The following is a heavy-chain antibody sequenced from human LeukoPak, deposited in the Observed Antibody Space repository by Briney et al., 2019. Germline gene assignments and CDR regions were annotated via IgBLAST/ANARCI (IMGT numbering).Heavy chain of an antibody. CDR2: INPNSGGT. Sequence: GASVTVSCTSSGYTFTYYYMHWVRQAPGQGLEWMGWINPNSGGTNFAQKFQGRVAMTRDTSISKAYMELGSLRSDDTAVYYCARARWQLVPYFDSWGQGTLVTVSS. J-gene: IGHJ4*02. D-gene: IGHD6-6*01. CDR3: ARARWQLVPYFDS. CDR1: GYTFTYYY. V-gene: IGHV1-2*02.